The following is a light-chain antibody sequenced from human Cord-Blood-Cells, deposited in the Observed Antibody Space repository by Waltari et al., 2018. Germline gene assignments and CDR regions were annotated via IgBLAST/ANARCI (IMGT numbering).Light chain of an antibody. V-gene: IGLV2-8*01. Sequence: QSALTQPPSASGSPGQSVTISCTGTSSDVGGYNSVSWYPQHPGKAPKLMIYEVSRRPSGVRDRFPGSKSGNTASLTVSGLQAEDEADYDCSSDAGRNNLVFGGGTQLTVL. CDR3: SSDAGRNNLV. CDR2: EVS. J-gene: IGLJ2*01. CDR1: SSDVGGYNS.